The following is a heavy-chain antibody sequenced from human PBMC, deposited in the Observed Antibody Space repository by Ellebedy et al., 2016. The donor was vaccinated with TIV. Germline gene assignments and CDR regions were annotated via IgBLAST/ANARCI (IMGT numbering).Heavy chain of an antibody. J-gene: IGHJ3*02. V-gene: IGHV3-23*01. Sequence: GESLKIPCAASRFTFSDYVMCWVRQAPGKGLDCVSIITGSGGSTYYADSVKGRFTISRDNSNNTLYLQMNSLRADDTAVYYCAKLSQPQLLPDYRHAFDIWGQGTMVTVSS. D-gene: IGHD5-12*01. CDR2: ITGSGGST. CDR3: AKLSQPQLLPDYRHAFDI. CDR1: RFTFSDYV.